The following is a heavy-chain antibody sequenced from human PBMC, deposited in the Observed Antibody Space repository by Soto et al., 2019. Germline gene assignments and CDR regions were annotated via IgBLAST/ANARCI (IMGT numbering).Heavy chain of an antibody. J-gene: IGHJ4*02. CDR3: ARDVPVNGPGLDL. V-gene: IGHV3-7*01. CDR2: INQDGSDK. D-gene: IGHD4-4*01. CDR1: GFTLTDYW. Sequence: EVQLVKSGGDLVQPGGSLRLSCEGSGFTLTDYWMAWVRQAPGKGLEWVANINQDGSDKNYVDSVKGRFTISRDNAKNSLYLQMYSLRAEDPAFYYCARDVPVNGPGLDLWGQGPLVTVSS.